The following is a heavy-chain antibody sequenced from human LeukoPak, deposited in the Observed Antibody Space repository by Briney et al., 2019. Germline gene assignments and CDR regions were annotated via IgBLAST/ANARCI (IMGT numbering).Heavy chain of an antibody. J-gene: IGHJ6*02. D-gene: IGHD5-18*01. CDR1: GFIFSSYA. CDR3: ARDRGYSYGRNYYYYYGMDV. V-gene: IGHV3-30*04. CDR2: ISNEGRKK. Sequence: GRSLRLSCAASGFIFSSYAMHWVRQALGKGLEWVAVISNEGRKKYHADSVKGRFTISRDNSKNTVYLQMNSLRVEDTAVYYCARDRGYSYGRNYYYYYGMDVWGQGTTVTVSS.